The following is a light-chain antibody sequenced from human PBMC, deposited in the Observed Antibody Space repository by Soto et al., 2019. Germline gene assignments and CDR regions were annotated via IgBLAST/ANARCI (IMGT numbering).Light chain of an antibody. V-gene: IGKV3-20*01. Sequence: VLTQSPGTLSLSPGERATLSCRASQSIAGSFLAWYQQKPGQAPRLLIYAASTRATGIPDRFSGSGSGTDFTLTISRLEPEDFAVYFCQHFGHSPGPIFGPGTRVDI. J-gene: IGKJ3*01. CDR2: AAS. CDR3: QHFGHSPGPI. CDR1: QSIAGSF.